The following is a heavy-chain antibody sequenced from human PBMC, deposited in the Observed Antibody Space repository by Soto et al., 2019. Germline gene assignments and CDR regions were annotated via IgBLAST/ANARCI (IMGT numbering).Heavy chain of an antibody. V-gene: IGHV4-34*01. D-gene: IGHD3-10*01. Sequence: SLTCAVYGGSFSGYYWSWIRQPPGKGLEWIGEINHSGSTNYNPSLKSRVTISVDTSKNQFSLKLSSVTAVDTAVYYCARSRYYYGSGSYYYYYYGMDVWGQGTTVTVSS. CDR3: ARSRYYYGSGSYYYYYYGMDV. CDR2: INHSGST. CDR1: GGSFSGYY. J-gene: IGHJ6*02.